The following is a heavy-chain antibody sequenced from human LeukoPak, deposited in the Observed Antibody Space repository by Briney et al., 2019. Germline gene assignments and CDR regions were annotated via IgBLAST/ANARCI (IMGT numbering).Heavy chain of an antibody. CDR3: ARDYGYNNDWFGAPFDY. V-gene: IGHV3-7*01. D-gene: IGHD3-9*01. CDR1: GFTFSSYW. CDR2: IKEDGGEK. J-gene: IGHJ4*02. Sequence: GGSLRLSCAASGFTFSSYWMTWVRQAPGKGLEWVASIKEDGGEKYDVDSVKGRFTSSRDNAKNSLYLQMNSLTAEDTGVYYCARDYGYNNDWFGAPFDYWGQGTLVTVSS.